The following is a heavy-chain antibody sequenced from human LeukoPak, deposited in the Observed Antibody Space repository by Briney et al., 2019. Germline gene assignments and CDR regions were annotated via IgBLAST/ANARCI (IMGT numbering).Heavy chain of an antibody. J-gene: IGHJ4*02. V-gene: IGHV3-23*01. CDR2: ISGSGGST. Sequence: PGGSLRLSCAASGFTFSSYAMSWVRQAPGKGLEWVSAISGSGGSTYYADSVKGRFTISRDNSKNTLYLQMNSLRAEDTAVYYCAKDPHFGEVIIPHFDYWGQGTLVTVSS. CDR1: GFTFSSYA. D-gene: IGHD3-3*01. CDR3: AKDPHFGEVIIPHFDY.